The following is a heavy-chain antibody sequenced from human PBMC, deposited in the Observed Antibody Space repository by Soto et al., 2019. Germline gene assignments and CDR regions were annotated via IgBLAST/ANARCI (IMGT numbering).Heavy chain of an antibody. Sequence: QSGGSLRLSCAASGFTFSRYAMSWVRQAPGKGQEWVPTISGSGGTTYYADSVKGRFTISRDNSKNTLSLQMNSLRAEDTAVYSCRSDYDYIWGSYRVPDGFDIWGQGTMVTVSS. CDR2: ISGSGGTT. V-gene: IGHV3-23*01. D-gene: IGHD3-16*02. CDR1: GFTFSRYA. J-gene: IGHJ3*02. CDR3: RSDYDYIWGSYRVPDGFDI.